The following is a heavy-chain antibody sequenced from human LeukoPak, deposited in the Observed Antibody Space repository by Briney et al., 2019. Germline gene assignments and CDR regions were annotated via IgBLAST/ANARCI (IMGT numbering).Heavy chain of an antibody. J-gene: IGHJ4*02. CDR3: ARGMAATGGIFDY. D-gene: IGHD7-27*01. CDR1: GGSISSGGYY. CDR2: IYYSGST. Sequence: SETLSLTCTVSGGSISSGGYYWSWIRQHPGKGLEWIGYIYYSGSTYYNPSIKSRVTISVDTSKNQFSLKLSSVTAPDTAVYYCARGMAATGGIFDYWGEGTLVTVSS. V-gene: IGHV4-31*03.